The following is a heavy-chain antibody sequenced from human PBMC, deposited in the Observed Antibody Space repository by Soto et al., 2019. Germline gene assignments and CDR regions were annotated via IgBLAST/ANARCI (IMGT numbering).Heavy chain of an antibody. J-gene: IGHJ4*02. V-gene: IGHV3-66*01. CDR2: IFRSGDT. CDR1: GFTVIDNY. Sequence: EMQLVESGGGLVQPGGSLRLSCAASGFTVIDNYMSWVRQAPGKGLEWVSIIFRSGDTYYAGSVKGRFIISRDNSKNTVNLQMNSLRVEDTAVYYCARGDFDDWGQGTLVTVSS. CDR3: ARGDFDD.